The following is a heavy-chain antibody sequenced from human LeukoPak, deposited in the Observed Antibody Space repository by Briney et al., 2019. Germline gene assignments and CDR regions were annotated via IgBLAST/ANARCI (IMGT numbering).Heavy chain of an antibody. Sequence: GGSLRLPCADSGFTFGSHWMNWVRQAPGRGLEWVGNINPDGSETYYVDSMKGRFTISRDNAKDSVYLQMNTLRVEDTAVYYCLGSADRGWGQGTLVTVSS. J-gene: IGHJ4*02. CDR3: LGSADRG. D-gene: IGHD6-25*01. CDR2: INPDGSET. CDR1: GFTFGSHW. V-gene: IGHV3-7*01.